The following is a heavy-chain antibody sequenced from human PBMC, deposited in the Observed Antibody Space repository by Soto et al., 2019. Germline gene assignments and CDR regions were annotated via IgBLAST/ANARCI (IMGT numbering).Heavy chain of an antibody. CDR3: VKEGGMKYFEF. V-gene: IGHV3-9*01. Sequence: EVQLVASGGGLVQPGRSLRLSCTASGFIFDNHAMHWVRQAPGKGLEWVAGVTWNSVATGYADSVKGRFTISRDNAKNSLYLQMNSLSAEDTAVYFCVKEGGMKYFEFWGRGTVVTVSS. CDR1: GFIFDNHA. J-gene: IGHJ2*01. D-gene: IGHD3-16*01. CDR2: VTWNSVAT.